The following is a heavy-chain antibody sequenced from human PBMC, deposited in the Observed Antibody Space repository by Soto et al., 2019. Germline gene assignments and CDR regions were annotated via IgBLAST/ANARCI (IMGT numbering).Heavy chain of an antibody. D-gene: IGHD3-22*01. V-gene: IGHV1-18*01. Sequence: ASVKVSCKASGYTFTSYGISWVRQAPGQGLEWMGWISAYNGNTNYAQKLQGRVTMTTDTSTSTAYMELRSLRSDDTAVYYCARDYPYYYDSSGYYYHYYYGMDVWGQGTMVTVSS. CDR3: ARDYPYYYDSSGYYYHYYYGMDV. J-gene: IGHJ6*02. CDR2: ISAYNGNT. CDR1: GYTFTSYG.